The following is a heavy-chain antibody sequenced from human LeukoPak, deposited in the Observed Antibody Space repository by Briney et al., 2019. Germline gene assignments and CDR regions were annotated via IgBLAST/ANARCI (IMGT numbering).Heavy chain of an antibody. J-gene: IGHJ3*02. CDR2: IYYSGST. V-gene: IGHV4-59*08. D-gene: IGHD3-22*01. CDR3: ARHYNYYYDSSGYYPHAFDI. CDR1: GGSISSYY. Sequence: SETLSLTCTVSGGSISSYYWSWIRQPPGKGLEWIGYIYYSGSTNYNPSLKSRVTISVDTSKNQFSLKLSSVIAADTAVYYCARHYNYYYDSSGYYPHAFDIWGQGTMVTVSS.